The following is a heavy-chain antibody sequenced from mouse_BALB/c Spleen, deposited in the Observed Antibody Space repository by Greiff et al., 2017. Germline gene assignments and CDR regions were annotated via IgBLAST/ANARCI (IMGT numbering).Heavy chain of an antibody. CDR3: ARFESSGGLYYFDY. CDR2: IDTSDSYT. Sequence: QVQLQQPGAELVMPGASVRMSCKASGYTFTDYWMHWVKQRPGQGLEWIGAIDTSDSYTSYNQKFKGKATLTVDESSSTAYMQLSSLTSEDSAVYYCARFESSGGLYYFDYWGQGTTLTVAS. CDR1: GYTFTDYW. V-gene: IGHV1-69*01. J-gene: IGHJ2*01. D-gene: IGHD3-1*01.